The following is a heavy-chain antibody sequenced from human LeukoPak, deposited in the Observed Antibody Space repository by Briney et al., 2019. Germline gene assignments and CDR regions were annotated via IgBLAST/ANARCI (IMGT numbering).Heavy chain of an antibody. CDR3: ARDVGARLPGF. Sequence: SETLSLTCTVSGGSISSSSYYWGWIRQPPGKGLEWIGSIYYSGSTYYNPSLKSRVTISVDTSKNQFSLKLSSVSAADTAVYYCARDVGARLPGFWGQGTLVTVSS. CDR2: IYYSGST. V-gene: IGHV4-39*07. CDR1: GGSISSSSYY. D-gene: IGHD6-6*01. J-gene: IGHJ4*02.